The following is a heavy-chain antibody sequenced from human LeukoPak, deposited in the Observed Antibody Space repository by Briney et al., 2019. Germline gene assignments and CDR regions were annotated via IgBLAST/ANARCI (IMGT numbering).Heavy chain of an antibody. Sequence: SETLSLTCAVSGYSISSGYYWGWIRQPPGKGLEWIGSIYHSGGTYYNPSLKSRVTISVDTSKNQFSLKLSSVTAADTAVYYCARRYCSSTSCSPYYYYYMDVWGKGTTVTVSS. CDR2: IYHSGGT. CDR1: GYSISSGYY. J-gene: IGHJ6*03. V-gene: IGHV4-38-2*01. CDR3: ARRYCSSTSCSPYYYYYMDV. D-gene: IGHD2-2*01.